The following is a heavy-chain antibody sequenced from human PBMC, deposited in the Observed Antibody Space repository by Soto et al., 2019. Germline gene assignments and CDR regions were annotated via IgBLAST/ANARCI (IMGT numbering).Heavy chain of an antibody. CDR3: AREKAAAGASDAFDI. V-gene: IGHV4-31*03. CDR1: GGSISSGGYY. Sequence: SETLSLTCTVSGGSISSGGYYWSWIRQHPGKGLEWIGYIYYSGSTYYNPSLKSRVTISVDTSKNQFSLKLSSVTAADTAVYYCAREKAAAGASDAFDIWGQGTMVTVSS. J-gene: IGHJ3*02. CDR2: IYYSGST. D-gene: IGHD6-13*01.